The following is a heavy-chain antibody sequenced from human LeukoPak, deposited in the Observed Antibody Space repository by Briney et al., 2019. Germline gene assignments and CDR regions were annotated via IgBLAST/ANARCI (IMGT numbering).Heavy chain of an antibody. CDR2: INHSGST. D-gene: IGHD6-19*01. CDR1: GVSFSGYH. CDR3: ASSIAVASPNHNWFDP. J-gene: IGHJ5*02. V-gene: IGHV4-34*01. Sequence: PSETLSLTCAVYGVSFSGYHWSWIRQPPGKGLEWIGEINHSGSTNYNPSLKSRVTISVDTSKNQFSLKLSSVTAADTAVYYCASSIAVASPNHNWFDPWGQGTLVTVSS.